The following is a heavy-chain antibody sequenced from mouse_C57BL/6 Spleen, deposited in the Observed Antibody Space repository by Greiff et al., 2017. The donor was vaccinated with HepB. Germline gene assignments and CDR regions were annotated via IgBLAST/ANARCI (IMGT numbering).Heavy chain of an antibody. V-gene: IGHV2-2*01. CDR2: IWSGGST. Sequence: QVQLQQSGPGLVQPSQSLSITCTVSGFSLTSYGVHWVRQSPGKGLEWLGVIWSGGSTDYNAAFISRLSISKDNSKSQVFFKMNSLQADDTAIYYCARDIYDGYYKDGNAMDYWGQGTSVTVSS. J-gene: IGHJ4*01. CDR3: ARDIYDGYYKDGNAMDY. D-gene: IGHD2-3*01. CDR1: GFSLTSYG.